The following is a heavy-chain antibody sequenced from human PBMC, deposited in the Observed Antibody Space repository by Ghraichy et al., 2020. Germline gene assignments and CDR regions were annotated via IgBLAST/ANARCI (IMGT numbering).Heavy chain of an antibody. Sequence: GESLNISCAASGFTFSSYAMSWVRQAPGKGLEWVSAISGSGGSTYYADSVKGRFTISRDNSKNTLYLQMNSLRAEDTAVYYCARVTYYYGSGSNFNALSHGRDVWGQGTTVTVSS. V-gene: IGHV3-23*01. J-gene: IGHJ6*02. CDR1: GFTFSSYA. D-gene: IGHD3-10*01. CDR3: ARVTYYYGSGSNFNALSHGRDV. CDR2: ISGSGGST.